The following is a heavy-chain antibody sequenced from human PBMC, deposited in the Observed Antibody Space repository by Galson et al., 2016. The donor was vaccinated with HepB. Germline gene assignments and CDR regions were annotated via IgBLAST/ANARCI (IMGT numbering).Heavy chain of an antibody. D-gene: IGHD6-19*01. CDR3: AKRITVAGTLDD. J-gene: IGHJ4*02. V-gene: IGHV3-23*01. CDR2: ISSGGDYT. CDR1: GFTFSSNA. Sequence: SLRLSCAASGFTFSSNAMSWLRQAPGKGLEWVSAISSGGDYTYYADSVKGRFTVSRDNSKNTLYLQMSSLRAEDTAVYYCAKRITVAGTLDDWGQGTLVSVSS.